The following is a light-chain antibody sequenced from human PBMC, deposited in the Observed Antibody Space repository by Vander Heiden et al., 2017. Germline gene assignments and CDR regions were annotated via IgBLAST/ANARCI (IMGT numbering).Light chain of an antibody. J-gene: IGLJ3*02. V-gene: IGLV3-25*03. CDR2: KDS. CDR1: ALPKQY. Sequence: YELTQPPPASVSPGQTARITCSGDALPKQYAYWYQQKPGQAPVLVIYKDSERPSGIPERFSGSSSGTTVTLTISGVQAEDEADYYCQSADSSGTYEVFGGGTKLTVL. CDR3: QSADSSGTYEV.